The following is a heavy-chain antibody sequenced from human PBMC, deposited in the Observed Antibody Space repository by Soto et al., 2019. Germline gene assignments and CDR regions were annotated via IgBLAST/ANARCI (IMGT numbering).Heavy chain of an antibody. V-gene: IGHV3-30*18. Sequence: QVQLVESGGGVVQPGRSLRLSCAASGFTFSSYGMHWVRQAPGKGLEWVAVISYGGSNKYYAESVKGRFTISRDNSKNTLYRQMSNLRAEDRAVYYCAKDNCISTSCYRLYNWFDPWGQGTLVTVSS. J-gene: IGHJ5*02. CDR1: GFTFSSYG. CDR2: ISYGGSNK. CDR3: AKDNCISTSCYRLYNWFDP. D-gene: IGHD2-2*01.